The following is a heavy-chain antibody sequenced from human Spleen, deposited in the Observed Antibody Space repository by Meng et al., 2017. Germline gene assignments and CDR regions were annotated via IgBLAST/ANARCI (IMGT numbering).Heavy chain of an antibody. Sequence: ASVKVSCKASGYTFTGYYMHWVRQAPGQGLEWMGRINPNSGGTNYAQKFQGRVTMTRDTSISTAYMELSGLRSDDTAMYYCARDEDISAAGKLFGDYWGQGNLVTVSS. V-gene: IGHV1-2*06. CDR1: GYTFTGYY. CDR3: ARDEDISAAGKLFGDY. D-gene: IGHD6-25*01. J-gene: IGHJ4*02. CDR2: INPNSGGT.